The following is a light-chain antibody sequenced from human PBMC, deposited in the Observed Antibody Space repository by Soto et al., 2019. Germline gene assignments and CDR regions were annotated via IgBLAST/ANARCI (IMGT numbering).Light chain of an antibody. Sequence: QSVLTQPASVSGSPGQSIIISCTGTSSDIGNYNYVSWYQQHPGKAPKLMIYDVSHRPSGVSNRFSGSKSGNTASLTISGLQSEDEADYYCSSYTTSATLYVFGTGTKVTV. J-gene: IGLJ1*01. CDR1: SSDIGNYNY. V-gene: IGLV2-14*03. CDR3: SSYTTSATLYV. CDR2: DVS.